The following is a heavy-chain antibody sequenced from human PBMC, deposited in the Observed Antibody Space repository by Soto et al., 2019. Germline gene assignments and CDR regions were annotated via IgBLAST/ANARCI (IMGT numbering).Heavy chain of an antibody. CDR3: ARGWPHIYGGSWNYYFDY. J-gene: IGHJ4*02. CDR2: NT. D-gene: IGHD1-7*01. CDR1: GYTFANYG. V-gene: IGHV1-18*01. Sequence: QVQLVQSGAEVKEPGASVKISCKTSGYTFANYGVTWVRQAPGQGLEWVGCNTDYAQKFQGTLTMTRGTSTSTAYLERRSLKADDTVVYYCARGWPHIYGGSWNYYFDYWGQGTLGTVSS.